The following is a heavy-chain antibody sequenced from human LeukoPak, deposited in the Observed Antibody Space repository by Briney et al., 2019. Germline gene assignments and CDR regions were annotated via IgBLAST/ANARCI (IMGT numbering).Heavy chain of an antibody. Sequence: GGSLRLSCAASGFTFSTYTMNWXRQAPGKGLEWVSXIXXNYDYIYYADSVKGRFTISRDNAKNSLYLQMNSLRAEDSAVYYCARDSTVAVAGTLCTLFDPWGRGTLVTVSS. V-gene: IGHV3-21*01. D-gene: IGHD6-19*01. CDR3: ARDSTVAVAGTLCTLFDP. CDR2: IXXNYDYI. CDR1: GFTFSTYT. J-gene: IGHJ5*02.